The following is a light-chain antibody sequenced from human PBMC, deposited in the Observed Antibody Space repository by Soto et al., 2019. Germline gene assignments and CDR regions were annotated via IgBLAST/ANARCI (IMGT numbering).Light chain of an antibody. Sequence: QSVLTQPASVSGSPGQSITISCAGSISDVGSSNLVSWYQQHPGKVPKLILYEGNRRPSGVSSRFSGSNSGKTASLTISGLQAEDEADYYCCSYVGARRYVFVIATKLTVL. CDR3: CSYVGARRYV. V-gene: IGLV2-23*01. CDR2: EGN. CDR1: ISDVGSSNL. J-gene: IGLJ1*01.